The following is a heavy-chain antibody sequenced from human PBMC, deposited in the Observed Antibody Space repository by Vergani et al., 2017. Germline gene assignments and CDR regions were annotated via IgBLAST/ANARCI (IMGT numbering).Heavy chain of an antibody. V-gene: IGHV3-33*06. D-gene: IGHD6-6*01. CDR3: ANSRVWYFDY. J-gene: IGHJ4*02. CDR2: IWYDGSNK. CDR1: GFTFSSYG. Sequence: QVQLVESGGGVVQPGRSLRLSCAASGFTFSSYGMHWVRQAPGKGLEWVAVIWYDGSNKYYADSVKGRFTISRDNSKNTLYLQMNSLRAEDTAVYYCANSRVWYFDYWGQGTLVTVSS.